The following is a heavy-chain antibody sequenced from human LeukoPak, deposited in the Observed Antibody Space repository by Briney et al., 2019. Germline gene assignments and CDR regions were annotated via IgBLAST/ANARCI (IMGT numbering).Heavy chain of an antibody. Sequence: PSETLSLTCAVSGGSISSGGYSWSWIRQPPGKGLEWIGYIYHGGSTYYNPSLKSRVTISVDRSKNQFSLKLSSVTAADTAVYYCAREGRDSSGYPFDYWGQGTLVTVSS. J-gene: IGHJ4*02. CDR1: GGSISSGGYS. CDR2: IYHGGST. V-gene: IGHV4-30-2*01. D-gene: IGHD3-22*01. CDR3: AREGRDSSGYPFDY.